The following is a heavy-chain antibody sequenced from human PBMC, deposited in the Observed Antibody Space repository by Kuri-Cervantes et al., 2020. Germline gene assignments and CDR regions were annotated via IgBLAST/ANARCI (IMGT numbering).Heavy chain of an antibody. CDR1: GFTLSSYA. V-gene: IGHV3-30-3*01. CDR3: ARDGDSSSYWPYYYYGMDV. CDR2: ISYDGSNK. Sequence: GESLKISCAASGFTLSSYAMHWVRQAPDKGLEWVAVISYDGSNKYYADSVKGRFTISRDNSKNTLYLQMNSLRAEDTAVYYCARDGDSSSYWPYYYYGMDVWGQGTTVTVSS. J-gene: IGHJ6*02. D-gene: IGHD3-22*01.